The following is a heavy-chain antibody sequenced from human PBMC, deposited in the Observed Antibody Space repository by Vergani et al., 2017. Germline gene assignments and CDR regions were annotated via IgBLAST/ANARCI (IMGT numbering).Heavy chain of an antibody. CDR1: GDTFSNYA. CDR2: MIPTFDSK. D-gene: IGHD3-22*01. CDR3: ARGASYFDSGGYADT. J-gene: IGHJ5*02. V-gene: IGHV1-69*13. Sequence: QVHLLQSGADFKKPGSSVTVSCKASGDTFSNYAITWVRQAPGQGLQWMGRMIPTFDSKNYAPRFQGRVTLTADASASTAYMELTSLTSEDTAVYFCARGASYFDSGGYADTWGQGTLVTVS.